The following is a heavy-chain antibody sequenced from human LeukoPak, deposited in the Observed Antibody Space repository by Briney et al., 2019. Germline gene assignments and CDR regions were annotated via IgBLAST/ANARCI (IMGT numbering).Heavy chain of an antibody. Sequence: GGSLRLSCAASGFTFSSYGMHWVRQPPGKGLEWVSAISGSDGSTYYADSVKGRFTISRDNSKNTLYLQMNSLRAEDTAVYYCVKYGADVWGQGTTVTVSS. CDR2: ISGSDGST. V-gene: IGHV3-23*01. D-gene: IGHD3-10*01. CDR3: VKYGADV. J-gene: IGHJ6*02. CDR1: GFTFSSYG.